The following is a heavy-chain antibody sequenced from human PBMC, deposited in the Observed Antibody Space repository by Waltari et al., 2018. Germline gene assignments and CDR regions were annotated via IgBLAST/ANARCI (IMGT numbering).Heavy chain of an antibody. CDR3: ATALGDRSSASRAFDI. CDR1: GYTFTDYY. J-gene: IGHJ3*02. D-gene: IGHD3-10*01. CDR2: VYTENGET. Sequence: EVQLLQSGTELKKPGTTVKISCQVSGYTFTDYYIHWVQQAPGKGLHRMGIVYTENGETIYAEKFQGIVTMTAETSTDTAYMELSSLRSEDTAVYYCATALGDRSSASRAFDIWGLGTMITVSS. V-gene: IGHV1-69-2*01.